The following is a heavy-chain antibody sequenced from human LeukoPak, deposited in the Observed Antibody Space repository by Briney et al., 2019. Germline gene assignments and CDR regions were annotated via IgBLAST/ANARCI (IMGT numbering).Heavy chain of an antibody. V-gene: IGHV3-11*04. CDR3: ARTPFRDGYNFRRISPTFDY. J-gene: IGHJ4*02. CDR1: GFTFSDYY. CDR2: ISSSGSTI. D-gene: IGHD5-24*01. Sequence: GGSLRLSCAASGFTFSDYYMSWIRQAPGKGLEWVSYISSSGSTIYYADSVKGRFTISRDNAKNSLYLQMNSLRAEDTAVYYCARTPFRDGYNFRRISPTFDYWGQGTLVTVSS.